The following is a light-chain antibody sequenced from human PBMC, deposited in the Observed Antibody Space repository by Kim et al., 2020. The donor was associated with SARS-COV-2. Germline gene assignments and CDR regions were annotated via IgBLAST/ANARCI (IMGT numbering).Light chain of an antibody. J-gene: IGLJ1*01. Sequence: VSPGQTANITCSGDELGNKYASWYQQRPGQSPILVIYQDTKRPSGIPERFSGSNSGNTATLTISGTQALDEADYYCQAWDTGNYVFGTGTKVTVL. CDR2: QDT. CDR1: ELGNKY. CDR3: QAWDTGNYV. V-gene: IGLV3-1*01.